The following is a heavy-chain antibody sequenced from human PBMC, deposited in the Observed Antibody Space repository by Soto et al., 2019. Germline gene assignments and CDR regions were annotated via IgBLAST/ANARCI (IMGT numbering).Heavy chain of an antibody. J-gene: IGHJ6*02. Sequence: EVQLLESGGGLVQPGGSLRLSCAASGFTFSTYWMSWVRQAPGKGLEWVANIKQDGSEKCCVDSVKGRFTISRDNANNSLYLQMNSLRAEDTAVYYCARASTYYDILTGYYPHGMDVWGQGTTVIVSS. CDR2: IKQDGSEK. D-gene: IGHD3-9*01. V-gene: IGHV3-7*05. CDR3: ARASTYYDILTGYYPHGMDV. CDR1: GFTFSTYW.